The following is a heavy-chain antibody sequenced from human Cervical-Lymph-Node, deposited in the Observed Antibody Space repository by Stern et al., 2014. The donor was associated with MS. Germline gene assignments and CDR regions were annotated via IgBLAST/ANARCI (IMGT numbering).Heavy chain of an antibody. CDR2: IKDKIDGGTT. CDR3: TTVRYDRSAKPDF. Sequence: EVQLVESGGGLVKPGGSLRLSCAASGFTFKNAWMSWVRQAPGKGLEWVGRIKDKIDGGTTDYAAPVKGRFTISRDDSKDTLYLELNSLKTEDTAVYYCTTVRYDRSAKPDFCGQGTLVTVSS. CDR1: GFTFKNAW. D-gene: IGHD3-22*01. V-gene: IGHV3-15*01. J-gene: IGHJ4*02.